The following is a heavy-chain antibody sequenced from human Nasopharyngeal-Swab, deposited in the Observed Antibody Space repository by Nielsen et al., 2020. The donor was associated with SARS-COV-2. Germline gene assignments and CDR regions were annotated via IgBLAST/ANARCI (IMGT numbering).Heavy chain of an antibody. CDR2: IFSNDEK. J-gene: IGHJ5*02. D-gene: IGHD2-2*01. CDR1: GFSLSNARMG. V-gene: IGHV2-26*01. Sequence: SGPTLVKPTETLTLTCTVSGFSLSNARMGVSWIRQPPGKALEWLAHIFSNDEKSYSTSLKSRLTISKDTSKSQVDLTMTNMDPVDTATYYCAHSEIVVVPAAKPWFDPWGQGTLVTVSS. CDR3: AHSEIVVVPAAKPWFDP.